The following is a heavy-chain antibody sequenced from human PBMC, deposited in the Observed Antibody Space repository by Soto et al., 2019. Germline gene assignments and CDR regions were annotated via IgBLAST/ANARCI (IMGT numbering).Heavy chain of an antibody. J-gene: IGHJ6*02. Sequence: QVQLVQSGAEVKKPGASVKVSCKASGYTFTRSGISWVRQAPGQGLEWMGWINGYNGNTNYAQKFQGRLTMTTDTPTSTAYMELRSWRSDDTAVYYCASMVDGPYYYYGMDVWGQGTTVIVSS. CDR3: ASMVDGPYYYYGMDV. V-gene: IGHV1-18*01. D-gene: IGHD2-15*01. CDR2: INGYNGNT. CDR1: GYTFTRSG.